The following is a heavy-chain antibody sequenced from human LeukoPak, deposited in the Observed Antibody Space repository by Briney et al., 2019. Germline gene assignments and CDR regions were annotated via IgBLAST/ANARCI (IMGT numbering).Heavy chain of an antibody. J-gene: IGHJ6*02. Sequence: ASVKVSCKASGYTFTSYGISWVRQAPGQGLEWMGWISAYNGNTNYAQKLQGRVTMTTDTSTSTAYMELRSLRSDDTAVYYCARDSRGYYYYYGMDVWGQGTMVTVSS. V-gene: IGHV1-18*01. CDR3: ARDSRGYYYYYGMDV. D-gene: IGHD2-2*01. CDR2: ISAYNGNT. CDR1: GYTFTSYG.